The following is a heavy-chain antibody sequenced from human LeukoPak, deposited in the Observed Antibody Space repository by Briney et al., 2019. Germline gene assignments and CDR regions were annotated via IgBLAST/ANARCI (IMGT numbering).Heavy chain of an antibody. CDR1: GGSISSSSYY. D-gene: IGHD2-8*01. J-gene: IGHJ4*02. CDR3: ARRDIVLMVY. CDR2: IYYSGST. V-gene: IGHV4-39*01. Sequence: SETLSLTCTVSGGSISSSSYYWGWIRQPPGKGLEWIGSIYYSGSTYYNPSLKSRVTISVDTSKNQFSLKLSSVTAADTAVYYCARRDIVLMVYWGQGTLVTASS.